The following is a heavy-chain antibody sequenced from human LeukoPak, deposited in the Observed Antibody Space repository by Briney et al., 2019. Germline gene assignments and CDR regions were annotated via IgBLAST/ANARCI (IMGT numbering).Heavy chain of an antibody. J-gene: IGHJ4*02. CDR1: GFSVSNNY. V-gene: IGHV3-66*01. D-gene: IGHD3-3*01. Sequence: GGSLRLSCAASGFSVSNNYLSWVRQPPGKGLEWVSVIRSGGRTKYADSVRDRFTISRDTAKNTVYLQMNSLRVDDTAAYYCARPGSASGYWVHWGQGTLVTVSS. CDR2: IRSGGRT. CDR3: ARPGSASGYWVH.